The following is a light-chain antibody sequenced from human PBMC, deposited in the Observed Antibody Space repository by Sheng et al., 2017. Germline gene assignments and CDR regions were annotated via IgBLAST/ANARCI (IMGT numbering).Light chain of an antibody. CDR3: QSYDNSLSGSKV. CDR1: GSNIGADYD. V-gene: IGLV1-40*01. CDR2: GNY. J-gene: IGLJ1*01. Sequence: QLVLTQPPSVSGAPGQRVIISCTGSGSNIGADYDVHWYQQLPGTAPKVLVYGNYYRSSGVPDRFSASKSGSSASLTITGLQAEDEADYYCQSYDNSLSGSKVFGTGTKVTVL.